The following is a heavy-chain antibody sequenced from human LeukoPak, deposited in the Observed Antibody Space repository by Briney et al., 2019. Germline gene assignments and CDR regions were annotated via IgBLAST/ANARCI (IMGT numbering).Heavy chain of an antibody. CDR1: GFTFSSYW. D-gene: IGHD3-22*01. Sequence: GGSLRLSCAASGFTFSSYWMHWVRQAPGKGLVWVSRINSDGSSTSYADSVKGRFTISRDNAKNTLYLQMNSLRAEDTAVYYCARGKDRSGYYYYYYYGMDVWGQGTTVTVSS. J-gene: IGHJ6*02. V-gene: IGHV3-74*01. CDR3: ARGKDRSGYYYYYYYGMDV. CDR2: INSDGSST.